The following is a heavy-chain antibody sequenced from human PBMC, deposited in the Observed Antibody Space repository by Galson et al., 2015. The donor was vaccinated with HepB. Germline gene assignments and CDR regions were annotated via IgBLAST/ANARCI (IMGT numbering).Heavy chain of an antibody. V-gene: IGHV4-34*01. D-gene: IGHD6-19*01. CDR3: ARGRRAVAGTAPDY. J-gene: IGHJ4*02. Sequence: ETLSLTCAVYGGSFSGYYWSWIRQPPGKGLEWIGEINHSGSTNYNPSLKSRVTISVDTSKNQFSLKLSSVTAADTAVYYCARGRRAVAGTAPDYWGQGTLVTVSS. CDR2: INHSGST. CDR1: GGSFSGYY.